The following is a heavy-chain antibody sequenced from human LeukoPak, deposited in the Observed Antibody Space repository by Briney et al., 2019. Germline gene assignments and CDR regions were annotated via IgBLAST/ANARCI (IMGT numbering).Heavy chain of an antibody. CDR2: IYYSGST. Sequence: PSETLSLTCTVSGGSVTTYHWSWIRQPPGKGLEWIGYIYYSGSTNYNPSLKSRVTISVDTSKNQFSLKLSSVTAADTAVYYCARVGDGYNYYFDYWGQGTLVTVSS. CDR3: ARVGDGYNYYFDY. D-gene: IGHD5-24*01. CDR1: GGSVTTYH. V-gene: IGHV4-59*02. J-gene: IGHJ4*02.